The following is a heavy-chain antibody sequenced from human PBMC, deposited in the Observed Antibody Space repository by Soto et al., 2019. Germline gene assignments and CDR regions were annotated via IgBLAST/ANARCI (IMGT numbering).Heavy chain of an antibody. CDR3: ARGWGYDSTDYYYAY. CDR1: GGSFNRHT. J-gene: IGHJ4*02. CDR2: IIPIFGTA. V-gene: IGHV1-69*01. Sequence: QVQLVQSGAEVRKPGSSVRVSCKASGGSFNRHTISWVRQAPGQGLEWMGGIIPIFGTANHGQKFQGRVTIIADESTSTVYMELSSLRSDDTAIYYCARGWGYDSTDYYYAYWGQGNLVIVSS. D-gene: IGHD3-22*01.